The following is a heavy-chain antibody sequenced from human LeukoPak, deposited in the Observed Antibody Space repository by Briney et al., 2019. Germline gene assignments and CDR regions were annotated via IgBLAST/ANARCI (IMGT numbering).Heavy chain of an antibody. V-gene: IGHV3-66*01. CDR2: IYSGGST. CDR1: GFTVSSNY. Sequence: GGSPRLSCAASGFTVSSNYMSWVRQAPGKGLEWVSVIYSGGSTYYADSVKGRFTISRDNSKNTLYLQMNSLRAEDTAVYYCARDPGGYYDSSGYSHFDYWGQGTLVTVSS. J-gene: IGHJ4*02. CDR3: ARDPGGYYDSSGYSHFDY. D-gene: IGHD3-22*01.